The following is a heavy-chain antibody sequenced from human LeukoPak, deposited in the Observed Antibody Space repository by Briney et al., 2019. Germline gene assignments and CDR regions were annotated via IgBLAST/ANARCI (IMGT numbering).Heavy chain of an antibody. V-gene: IGHV4-30-4*01. J-gene: IGHJ6*02. CDR3: ARGLTEYSSSWSDYYYGMDV. D-gene: IGHD6-13*01. CDR1: GGSMSSGDDY. Sequence: SETLSLTCTVSGGSMSSGDDYWSWIRQPPGKGLEWIGCIYYSGSTYYTPSLKSRVSISRDTSKNQFSLKLSSVTTADTAVYYCARGLTEYSSSWSDYYYGMDVWGQGTTVTVSS. CDR2: IYYSGST.